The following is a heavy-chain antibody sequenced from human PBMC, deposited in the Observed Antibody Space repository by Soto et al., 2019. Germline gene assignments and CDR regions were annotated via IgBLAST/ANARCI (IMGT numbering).Heavy chain of an antibody. D-gene: IGHD2-8*02. CDR1: GYSFTGYY. Sequence: GASVKVSCKASGYSFTGYYIHWVRQAPGQGLEWMGWINPDSGATNYAQNFKGRVTLTSDTSISTASMDLTSLTSDDTAVYYCARGDYGTGGYPFPYFDYWGQGTLVTVSS. J-gene: IGHJ4*02. CDR3: ARGDYGTGGYPFPYFDY. V-gene: IGHV1-2*02. CDR2: INPDSGAT.